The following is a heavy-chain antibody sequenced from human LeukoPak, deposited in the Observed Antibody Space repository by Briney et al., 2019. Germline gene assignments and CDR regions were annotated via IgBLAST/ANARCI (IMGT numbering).Heavy chain of an antibody. D-gene: IGHD2-2*02. CDR2: IYTSGST. Sequence: SETLSLTCTVSGGSISSGSYYWSWIRQPAGKGLGWIVRIYTSGSTNYNPSLKSRVTISVDTSKNQFSLKLSSVTAADTAVYYCAREAETNPGYCSSTSCYTFDYWGQGTLVTVSS. CDR3: AREAETNPGYCSSTSCYTFDY. J-gene: IGHJ4*02. CDR1: GGSISSGSYY. V-gene: IGHV4-61*02.